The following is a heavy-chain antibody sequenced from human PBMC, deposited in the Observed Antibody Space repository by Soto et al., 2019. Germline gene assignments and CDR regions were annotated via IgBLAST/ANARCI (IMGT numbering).Heavy chain of an antibody. CDR3: AKTGHIVLVPADKIWLDS. Sequence: EVQLLESGGGLVQPGGSLRLSCVASGFTFSSYAVSWVRQAPGKGLEWVSAISGSGGSTYYADSVKGRFTISRDNSKNTVFLQVNSLRAEDTAIYYCAKTGHIVLVPADKIWLDSWGQGTLVTVSS. CDR1: GFTFSSYA. D-gene: IGHD2-2*01. CDR2: ISGSGGST. J-gene: IGHJ5*01. V-gene: IGHV3-23*01.